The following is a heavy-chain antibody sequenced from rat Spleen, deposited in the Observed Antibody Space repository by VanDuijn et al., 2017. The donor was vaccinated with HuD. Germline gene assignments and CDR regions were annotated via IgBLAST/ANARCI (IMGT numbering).Heavy chain of an antibody. CDR2: IWDDGNT. D-gene: IGHD1-10*01. Sequence: QVQLKESGPGLVQPSQTLSLTCTVSGFSLTSNSVHWIRQPPGKGLEWMGGIWDDGNTDYNIPLKSRLSITRDTSKSQVFLKMSRLGSEDTAIYYCARHITTLDYWGPGVMVTVSS. CDR1: GFSLTSNS. CDR3: ARHITTLDY. V-gene: IGHV2-1*01. J-gene: IGHJ2*01.